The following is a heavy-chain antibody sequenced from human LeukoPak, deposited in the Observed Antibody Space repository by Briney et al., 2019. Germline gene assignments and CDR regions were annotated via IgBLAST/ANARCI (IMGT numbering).Heavy chain of an antibody. J-gene: IGHJ4*02. V-gene: IGHV3-53*01. CDR2: IYSGGST. CDR1: GFTVSSNY. CDR3: ARSVGATMRKNLYFDY. D-gene: IGHD1-26*01. Sequence: GGSLRLSCAASGFTVSSNYMSWVRQAPGKGLEWVSLIYSGGSTYYADSVKGRFTTSRDNSKNTLDLQMNSLRAEDTAVYYCARSVGATMRKNLYFDYWGQGTLVTVSS.